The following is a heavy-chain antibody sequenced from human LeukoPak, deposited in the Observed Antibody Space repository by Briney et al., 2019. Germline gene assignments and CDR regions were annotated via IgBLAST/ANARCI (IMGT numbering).Heavy chain of an antibody. CDR2: IYPGDSDT. CDR1: GYSFTSYW. CDR3: ARHDGVTHYYMDV. D-gene: IGHD4-17*01. Sequence: PGESLKISCKGSGYSFTSYWIGWVRQMPGKGLEWMGIIYPGDSDTRYSPSFQGQVTIPADKSISTACLQWSSLKASDTAMYYCARHDGVTHYYMDVWGKGTTVTVSS. V-gene: IGHV5-51*01. J-gene: IGHJ6*03.